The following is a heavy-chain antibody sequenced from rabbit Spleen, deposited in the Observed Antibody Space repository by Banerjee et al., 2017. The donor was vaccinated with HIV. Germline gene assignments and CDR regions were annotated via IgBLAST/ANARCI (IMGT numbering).Heavy chain of an antibody. V-gene: IGHV1S45*01. J-gene: IGHJ6*01. CDR1: GFDFSSSYD. Sequence: QEQLVESGGGLVQPGGSLKLSCKASGFDFSSSYDICWVRQAPGKGLEWIGCIYTGNGKTYYASWAKGRFTISKTSSTTVTLQMTSLTAADTATYFCARDTGSSFSSYGMDLWGPGTLVTVS. CDR2: IYTGNGKT. CDR3: ARDTGSSFSSYGMDL. D-gene: IGHD8-1*01.